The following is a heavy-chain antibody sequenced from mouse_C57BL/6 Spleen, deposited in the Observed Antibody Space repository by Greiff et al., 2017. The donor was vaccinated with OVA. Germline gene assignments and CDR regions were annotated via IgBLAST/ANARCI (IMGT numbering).Heavy chain of an antibody. D-gene: IGHD1-1*01. CDR3: ARKYYGSSYCYFDY. CDR2: IYPGDGDT. Sequence: QVQLQQSGAELVKPGASVKISCKASGYAFSSYWMNWVKQRPGQGLEWIGQIYPGDGDTNYNGKFKGKATLTADTSSSTAYMQLSSLTSEDSAVSFCARKYYGSSYCYFDYWGQGTTLTVSS. J-gene: IGHJ2*01. CDR1: GYAFSSYW. V-gene: IGHV1-80*01.